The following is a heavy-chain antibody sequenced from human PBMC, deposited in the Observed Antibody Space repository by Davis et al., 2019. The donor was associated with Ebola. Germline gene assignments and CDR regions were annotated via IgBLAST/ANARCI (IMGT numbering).Heavy chain of an antibody. D-gene: IGHD3-3*01. CDR2: ISSSSSYI. CDR1: GFTFSRYS. CDR3: ARETYMEAVY. V-gene: IGHV3-21*01. J-gene: IGHJ4*02. Sequence: SLKIPCAASGFTFSRYSMNWVRQAPGKGLEWVSSISSSSSYIYYADSVKGRFTISRDNAKNSLYLQMNSLRAEDTAVYYCARETYMEAVYWGQGTLVTVSS.